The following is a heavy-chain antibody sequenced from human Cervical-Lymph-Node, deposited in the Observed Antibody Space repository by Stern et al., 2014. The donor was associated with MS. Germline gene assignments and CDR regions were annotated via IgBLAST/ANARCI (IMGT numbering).Heavy chain of an antibody. D-gene: IGHD2-21*02. CDR2: VIPLFGAA. Sequence: VQLVQSGAEVKRPGSSVTVSCKSSGDTFSDHSISWLRRAPGHGLAWVGGVIPLFGAADYAQMFQGRVTITADESTTTSYMELSSLRSEDTAMYYCARGAYCGGDCYWGWFDSWGQGTLVTVSS. CDR1: GDTFSDHS. CDR3: ARGAYCGGDCYWGWFDS. V-gene: IGHV1-69*01. J-gene: IGHJ5*01.